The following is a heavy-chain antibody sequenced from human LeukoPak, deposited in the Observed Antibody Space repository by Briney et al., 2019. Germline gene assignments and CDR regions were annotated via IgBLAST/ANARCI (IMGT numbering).Heavy chain of an antibody. CDR2: ISGSGDST. CDR3: LGYCSGGRCYSGGH. V-gene: IGHV3-23*01. D-gene: IGHD2-15*01. Sequence: GGSLRLSCAASGFTFSNYAMTWVRQAPGKGLEWVSAISGSGDSTYYADSVKGRFTISRDNSKNTLYLQMNSLRAEDTAIYYCLGYCSGGRCYSGGHWGQGTLVTVSS. CDR1: GFTFSNYA. J-gene: IGHJ4*02.